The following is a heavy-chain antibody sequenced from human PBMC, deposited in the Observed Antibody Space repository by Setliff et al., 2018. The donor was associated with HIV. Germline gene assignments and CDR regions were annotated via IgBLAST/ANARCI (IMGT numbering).Heavy chain of an antibody. V-gene: IGHV3-20*04. CDR2: IKWNGGST. Sequence: GGSLRLSCAASGFTFDNYGMSWVRQVPGKGLERVSGIKWNGGSTGYGDSVKGRFTISRDNAKNSLYLQMNSLRAQDTAVYYCAKGLSGPFDYWGQGTLVTVSS. CDR1: GFTFDNYG. D-gene: IGHD3-16*02. CDR3: AKGLSGPFDY. J-gene: IGHJ4*02.